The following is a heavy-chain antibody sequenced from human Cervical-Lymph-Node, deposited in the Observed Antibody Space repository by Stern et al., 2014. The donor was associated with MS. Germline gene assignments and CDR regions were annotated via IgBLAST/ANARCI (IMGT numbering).Heavy chain of an antibody. Sequence: EVQLLESGGGLVQPGGSLRLSCAASGLMISNYWMHWVSHINSDGSSSSYADSVKGRFTISRDNAKNMMYLQMDSLRVEDTAVCYCARGSILGVVIQNWFDPWGQGTQVTVSS. CDR2: INSDGSSS. V-gene: IGHV3-74*02. CDR3: ARGSILGVVIQNWFDP. J-gene: IGHJ5*02. D-gene: IGHD3-3*01. CDR1: GLMISNYW.